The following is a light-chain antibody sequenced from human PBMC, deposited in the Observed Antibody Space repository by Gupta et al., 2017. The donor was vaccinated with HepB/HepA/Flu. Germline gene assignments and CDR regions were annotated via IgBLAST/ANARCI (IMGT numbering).Light chain of an antibody. CDR1: SSNIGSNT. CDR3: AAWDYSLNGYI. V-gene: IGLV1-44*01. CDR2: SYN. Sequence: QSVFTPPPSSSWTTVQRFTISCSGSSSNIGSNTLTWYRQLPGAAPKLLIYSYNQQDSGVPDRFSGSKSGTTASLAMXGXQSEDEXDYYCAAWDYSLNGYIFGTGTKVTVL. J-gene: IGLJ1*01.